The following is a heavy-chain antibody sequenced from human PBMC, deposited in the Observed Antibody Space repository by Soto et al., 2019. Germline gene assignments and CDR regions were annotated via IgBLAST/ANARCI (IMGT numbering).Heavy chain of an antibody. CDR2: ISGSGGST. V-gene: IGHV3-23*01. CDR3: VGEVGFQLIY. J-gene: IGHJ4*02. D-gene: IGHD2-2*01. Sequence: GGSLRLSFAASGFTFSSYAMSWVRQAPGKGLEWVSAISGSGGSTYYADSVKGRFTISRDNAKNSLYLQMNGLRAEDTAVYFCVGEVGFQLIYWGQGTLVTVSS. CDR1: GFTFSSYA.